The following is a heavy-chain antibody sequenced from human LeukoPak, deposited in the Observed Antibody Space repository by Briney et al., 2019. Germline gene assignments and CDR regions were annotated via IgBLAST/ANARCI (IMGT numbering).Heavy chain of an antibody. J-gene: IGHJ3*02. CDR1: GGSISSYY. V-gene: IGHV4-59*01. CDR3: ARFATGVGAFDI. Sequence: QMQLQESGPGLVKPSETLSLTCTVSGGSISSYYWSWIRQPPGKGLEWIGYIYYSGSTKYNPSLKSRVTISVGTSKNQFSLKLSSVTAADTAVYYCARFATGVGAFDIWGQGTMVTVSS. CDR2: IYYSGST. D-gene: IGHD7-27*01.